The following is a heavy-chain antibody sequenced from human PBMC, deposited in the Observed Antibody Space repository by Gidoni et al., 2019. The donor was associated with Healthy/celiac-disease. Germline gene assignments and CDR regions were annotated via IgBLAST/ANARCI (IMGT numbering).Heavy chain of an antibody. CDR2: IYYSGST. CDR1: GGPIRSSSSY. V-gene: IGHV4-39*01. J-gene: IGHJ6*03. Sequence: QLQLQESGPGLVKPSETLSLTCTVSGGPIRSSSSYSGWIRHPPGKGLEWIGSIYYSGSTYYNPSLKSRVTISVDTSKNQFSLKLSSVTAADTAVYYCARLCTAPSITIFGVGGLRYYYYYMDVWGKGTTVTVSS. D-gene: IGHD3-3*01. CDR3: ARLCTAPSITIFGVGGLRYYYYYMDV.